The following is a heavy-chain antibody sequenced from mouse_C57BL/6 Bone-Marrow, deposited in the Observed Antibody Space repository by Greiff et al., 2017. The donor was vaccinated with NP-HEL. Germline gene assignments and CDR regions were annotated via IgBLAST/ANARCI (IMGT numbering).Heavy chain of an antibody. J-gene: IGHJ3*01. D-gene: IGHD1-1*01. V-gene: IGHV1-39*01. CDR1: GYSFTDYN. CDR2: INPNYGTT. Sequence: VQLQQSGPELVKPGASVKISCKASGYSFTDYNMNWVKQSNGKSLEWIGVINPNYGTTSYNPKFKGKATLTVDQSSSTAYMQLNSLTSEDSAVYYCARYYGSSYDWFAYWSQGTLVTVSA. CDR3: ARYYGSSYDWFAY.